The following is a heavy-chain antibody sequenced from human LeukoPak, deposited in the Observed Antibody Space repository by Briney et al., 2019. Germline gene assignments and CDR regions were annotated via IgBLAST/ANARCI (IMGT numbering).Heavy chain of an antibody. D-gene: IGHD1-26*01. Sequence: GRSLRLSCAASGFTFSSYAMSWVRQAPGKGLEWVSAISGSGSSISYADSVKGRFTISRDNSKNTLYLQMNSLRAEDTAVYYCAKPGGRGTYPFDFWGQGTLVTVSS. CDR2: ISGSGSSI. V-gene: IGHV3-23*01. J-gene: IGHJ4*02. CDR1: GFTFSSYA. CDR3: AKPGGRGTYPFDF.